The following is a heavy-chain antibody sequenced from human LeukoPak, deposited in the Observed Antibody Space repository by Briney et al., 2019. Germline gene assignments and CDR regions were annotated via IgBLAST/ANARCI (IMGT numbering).Heavy chain of an antibody. CDR1: GGSISSGDYY. D-gene: IGHD6-13*01. Sequence: SETLSLTCTVSGGSISSGDYYWSWIRQPPGKGLEWIGYIYYSGSTYYNPSLKSRVTISVDTPKNQFSLKLSSVTAADTAVYYCARTYSSSWLGYYYGMDVWGQGTTVTVSS. CDR3: ARTYSSSWLGYYYGMDV. V-gene: IGHV4-30-4*01. CDR2: IYYSGST. J-gene: IGHJ6*02.